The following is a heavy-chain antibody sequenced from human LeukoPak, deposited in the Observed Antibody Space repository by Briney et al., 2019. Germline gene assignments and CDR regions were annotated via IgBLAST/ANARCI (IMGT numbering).Heavy chain of an antibody. Sequence: ASVKVSCKASGYTFTGYYMHWVRQAPGQGLEWTGWINPNSGGTNYAQKFQGRVTMTRDTSISTAYMELSRLRSDDTAVYYCARTNILTGYRPFYFDYWGQGTLVTVSS. CDR3: ARTNILTGYRPFYFDY. V-gene: IGHV1-2*02. CDR2: INPNSGGT. D-gene: IGHD3-9*01. J-gene: IGHJ4*02. CDR1: GYTFTGYY.